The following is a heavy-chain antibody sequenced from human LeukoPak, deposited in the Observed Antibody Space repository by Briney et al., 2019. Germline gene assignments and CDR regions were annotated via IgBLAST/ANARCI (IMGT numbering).Heavy chain of an antibody. D-gene: IGHD2-8*01. J-gene: IGHJ4*02. V-gene: IGHV5-51*01. CDR2: IYPGDSDT. CDR3: ARSGFDCTNGVCLLDY. CDR1: GYSFTGYW. Sequence: GESLKISCKGSGYSFTGYWIGWVRQMPGRGLEWMGIIYPGDSDTRYSPSFQGQVTISADKSISTAYLQWSSLKASDTAMYYCARSGFDCTNGVCLLDYWGQGTLVTVSS.